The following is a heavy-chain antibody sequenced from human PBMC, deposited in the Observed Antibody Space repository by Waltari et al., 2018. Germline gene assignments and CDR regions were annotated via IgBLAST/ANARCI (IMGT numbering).Heavy chain of an antibody. J-gene: IGHJ1*01. Sequence: QVQLVESGGGVVQPGGSLGLSCAASGFTFSTYGMHWVRQAPGKGLEWVAFIRYDGSVKYYADSVKGRFTISRDNSKNTLYLQMNSLRAEDTAVYYCAKPAEQFIAVPGSRYFHHWGQGTLVTVSS. CDR2: IRYDGSVK. CDR3: AKPAEQFIAVPGSRYFHH. D-gene: IGHD6-19*01. V-gene: IGHV3-30*02. CDR1: GFTFSTYG.